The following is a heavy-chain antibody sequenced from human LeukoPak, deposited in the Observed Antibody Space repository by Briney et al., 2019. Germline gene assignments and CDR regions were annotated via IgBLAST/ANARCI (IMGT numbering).Heavy chain of an antibody. Sequence: ASETVSCKASGYSFTNYGITWIREAPGQGPESLGWSSGHNANAHYAQNVQGRVTLPTDTSTNTAYMELRGLTSDDTAMYYCARVGRGCSSIRCYWKDWFDPWGQGTLVIVSS. V-gene: IGHV1-18*01. CDR2: SSGHNANA. J-gene: IGHJ5*02. D-gene: IGHD2-2*01. CDR1: GYSFTNYG. CDR3: ARVGRGCSSIRCYWKDWFDP.